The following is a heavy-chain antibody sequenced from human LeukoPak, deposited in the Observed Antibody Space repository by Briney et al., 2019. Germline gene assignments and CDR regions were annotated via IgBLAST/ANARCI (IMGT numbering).Heavy chain of an antibody. Sequence: ASVKVSCTASGYTFTIYDINWVRQATGQGLEWMGWMNPSSGNTGYAQKFQGRVSMTRDASISTAYMELSSLRSEDTAVYYCARGPVEAVFGVSTEDWGQGTTVTVSS. V-gene: IGHV1-8*01. CDR2: MNPSSGNT. CDR3: ARGPVEAVFGVSTED. J-gene: IGHJ6*02. CDR1: GYTFTIYD. D-gene: IGHD3-10*02.